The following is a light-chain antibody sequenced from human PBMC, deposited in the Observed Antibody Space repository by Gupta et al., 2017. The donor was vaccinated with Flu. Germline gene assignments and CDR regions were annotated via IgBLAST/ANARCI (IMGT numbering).Light chain of an antibody. CDR1: QSIYNY. V-gene: IGKV1-39*01. CDR2: SAS. Sequence: IQITQSPSSLSASIGDRVTLTCRASQSIYNYLTWYQQSRGKAPRLLIYSASTSQSGVPSRFSGSGSGTDFTLTINVLQPEDFATYYCQQSWSPPLTFGGGARVEIE. CDR3: QQSWSPPLT. J-gene: IGKJ4*01.